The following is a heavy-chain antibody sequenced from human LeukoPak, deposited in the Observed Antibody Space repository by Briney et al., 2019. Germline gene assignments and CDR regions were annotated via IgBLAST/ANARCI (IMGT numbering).Heavy chain of an antibody. Sequence: GGSLRLSCAASGFTVSSNYMNWVRQAPGMGLEWVSVIYSGGSTYYADSVKGRFTISRDNSKNTLYLQMNSLRAEDTAVYYCASPRGVYGDYVFDYWGQGTLVTVSS. V-gene: IGHV3-66*01. J-gene: IGHJ4*02. CDR2: IYSGGST. CDR3: ASPRGVYGDYVFDY. CDR1: GFTVSSNY. D-gene: IGHD4-17*01.